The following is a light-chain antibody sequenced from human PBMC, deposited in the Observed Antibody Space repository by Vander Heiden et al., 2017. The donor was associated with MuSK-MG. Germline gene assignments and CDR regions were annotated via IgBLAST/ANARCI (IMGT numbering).Light chain of an antibody. J-gene: IGKJ5*01. V-gene: IGKV3-15*01. CDR3: QQYDNWSIT. CDR2: GAS. Sequence: PATRSVSPGERATLSCRASQSVSSNLAWYQQKAGQAPRRLIYGASTRATGIPARFSGSGSGTEFTLTISSLQSEDFAVYYCQQYDNWSITFGEGTRVEIK. CDR1: QSVSSN.